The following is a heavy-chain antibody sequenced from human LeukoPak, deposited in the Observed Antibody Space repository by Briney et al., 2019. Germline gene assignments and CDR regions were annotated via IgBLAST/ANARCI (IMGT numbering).Heavy chain of an antibody. J-gene: IGHJ4*02. Sequence: ASVKVSCKASGYTLTGYYMHWVRQAPEQGLEWMGRINPNSGGTNYAQKFQGRVTMTRDTSISTAYMELSRLRSDDTAVYYCARGYGSGSYYKAMGYFDYWGQGTLVTVSS. CDR3: ARGYGSGSYYKAMGYFDY. V-gene: IGHV1-2*06. D-gene: IGHD3-10*01. CDR1: GYTLTGYY. CDR2: INPNSGGT.